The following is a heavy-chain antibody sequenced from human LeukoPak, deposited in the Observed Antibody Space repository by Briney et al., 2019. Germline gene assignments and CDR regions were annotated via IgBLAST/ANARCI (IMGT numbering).Heavy chain of an antibody. Sequence: VASVKVSCKASGYTFTSYGISWVRQAPGQGLEWMGWINPNSGGTNYAQKFQGRVTMTRDTSISTAYMELSRLRSDDTAVYYCARDKDILTGYYAFDIWGQGTMVTVSS. CDR2: INPNSGGT. CDR3: ARDKDILTGYYAFDI. J-gene: IGHJ3*02. V-gene: IGHV1-2*02. D-gene: IGHD3-9*01. CDR1: GYTFTSYG.